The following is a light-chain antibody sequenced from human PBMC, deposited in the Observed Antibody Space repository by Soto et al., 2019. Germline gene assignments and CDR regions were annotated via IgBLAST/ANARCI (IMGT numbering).Light chain of an antibody. J-gene: IGLJ1*01. V-gene: IGLV2-8*01. CDR3: SSYAGSNQGV. CDR2: EVS. CDR1: SSDVGGYNY. Sequence: QSVLTQPPSASGSPGQSVTISCTGTSSDVGGYNYVSWYQQHPGKAPKLMIYEVSKRPSGVPDRFSGSKSGNTASLTVSGLQAEDEADYYCSSYAGSNQGVFGTGTQLTVL.